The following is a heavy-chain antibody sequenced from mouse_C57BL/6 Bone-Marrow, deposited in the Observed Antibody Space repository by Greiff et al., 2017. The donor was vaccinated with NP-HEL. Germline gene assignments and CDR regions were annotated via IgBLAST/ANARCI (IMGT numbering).Heavy chain of an antibody. CDR3: ARTVGAMDY. D-gene: IGHD1-1*01. CDR1: GYTFTDYN. Sequence: DVKLQESGPELVKPGASVKMSCKASGYTFTDYNMHWVKQSHGKSLEWIGYINPNNGGTSYNQKFKGKATLTVNKSSSTAYMELRSLTSEDSAVYYCARTVGAMDYWGQGTSVTVSS. J-gene: IGHJ4*01. V-gene: IGHV1-22*01. CDR2: INPNNGGT.